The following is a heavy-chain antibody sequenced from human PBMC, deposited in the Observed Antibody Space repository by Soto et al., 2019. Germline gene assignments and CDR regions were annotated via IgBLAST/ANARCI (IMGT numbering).Heavy chain of an antibody. J-gene: IGHJ5*02. CDR2: ISGSSGST. CDR1: GFTFNSYS. CDR3: ARTRGARRNWFDP. D-gene: IGHD3-10*01. Sequence: PGGSLRLSCAVSGFTFNSYSMNWVRQAPGKGLEWVSAISGSSGSTYYADSVKGRFTISKDTSKNQVVLTMTNMDPVDTATYYCARTRGARRNWFDPWGQGTLVTVSS. V-gene: IGHV3-23*01.